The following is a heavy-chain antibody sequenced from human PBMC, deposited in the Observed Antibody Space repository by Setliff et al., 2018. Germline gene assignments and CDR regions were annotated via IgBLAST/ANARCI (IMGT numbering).Heavy chain of an antibody. J-gene: IGHJ4*02. Sequence: SETLSLTCTVSGGSISSGGYYWSWIRQHPGKGLEWIGYIYYSGSTSYYNPSLKSRVTISVDTSKNHFPLRLSSVTAADTAVYYCARDRTFYGSGTYTRWFDYWGQGTLVTVSS. CDR1: GGSISSGGYY. CDR3: ARDRTFYGSGTYTRWFDY. CDR2: IYYSGSTS. V-gene: IGHV4-31*03. D-gene: IGHD3-10*01.